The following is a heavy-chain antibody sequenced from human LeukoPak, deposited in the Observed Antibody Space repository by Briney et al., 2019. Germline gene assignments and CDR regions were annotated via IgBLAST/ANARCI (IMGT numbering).Heavy chain of an antibody. D-gene: IGHD1-1*01. V-gene: IGHV3-21*01. CDR2: ISSSSSYI. CDR1: GVTFSRSS. CDR3: AREDWIDY. Sequence: GLLWICRSGSGVTFSRSSKNWGRQVPRKGLEWVSSISSSSSYIYYADSVKGRFTISRDNAKNSLYLQMNSLRAEDTAVYYCAREDWIDYWGQGTLVTVSS. J-gene: IGHJ4*02.